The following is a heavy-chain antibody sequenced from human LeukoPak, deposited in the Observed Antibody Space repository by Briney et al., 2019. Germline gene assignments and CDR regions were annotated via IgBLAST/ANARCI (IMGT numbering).Heavy chain of an antibody. CDR2: INHSGST. CDR3: ARRGYCSGGSCYGPFDP. J-gene: IGHJ5*02. CDR1: GGSFSNYY. D-gene: IGHD2-15*01. V-gene: IGHV4-34*01. Sequence: SETLSLTCAVYGGSFSNYYWSWIRQPPGKGLEWIGEINHSGSTNYNPSLKSRVTISVDTSKNQFSLKLSSVTAADTAVYYCARRGYCSGGSCYGPFDPWGQGTLVTVSS.